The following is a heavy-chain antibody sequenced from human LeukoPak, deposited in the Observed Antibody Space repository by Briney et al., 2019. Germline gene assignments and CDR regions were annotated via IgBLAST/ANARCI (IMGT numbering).Heavy chain of an antibody. CDR1: GFTFSSYW. J-gene: IGHJ4*02. V-gene: IGHV3-74*01. CDR3: ARGPTIFAFDY. CDR2: INSDGSST. D-gene: IGHD3-3*01. Sequence: GGSLRLSCAASGFTFSSYWMHWVRQAPGKGLVWVSRINSDGSSTSYADSVKGRFTISRDNAKNTLYLRMNSLRAEDTAVYYCARGPTIFAFDYWGQGTLVTVSS.